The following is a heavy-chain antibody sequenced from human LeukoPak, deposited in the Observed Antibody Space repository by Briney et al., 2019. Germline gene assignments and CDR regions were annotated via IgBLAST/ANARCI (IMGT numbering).Heavy chain of an antibody. CDR2: IYPGDSDT. D-gene: IGHD2-2*03. CDR1: GYSFTSYW. V-gene: IGHV5-51*01. J-gene: IGHJ5*02. Sequence: GESLKISRKGSGYSFTSYWIGWVRQMPGKGLEWMGIIYPGDSDTRYSPSFQGQVTISADKSISTAYLQWSSLKVSDTAMYYCARAGLDIVVVPAAKVWFDPWGQGTLVTVSS. CDR3: ARAGLDIVVVPAAKVWFDP.